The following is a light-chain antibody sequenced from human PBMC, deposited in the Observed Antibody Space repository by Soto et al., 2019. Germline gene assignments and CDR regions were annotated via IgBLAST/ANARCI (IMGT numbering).Light chain of an antibody. J-gene: IGKJ1*01. Sequence: DIHMAQAPCSLSGAVVDRVTFTCRGSQTISSWLAWYQQKPGKALKVLIYKASTLKSGVPSRFSGSGSGTEFTLTISSLQPDDFATYYCQHYNSYSEAFGQGTKVDIK. CDR1: QTISSW. CDR3: QHYNSYSEA. V-gene: IGKV1-5*03. CDR2: KAS.